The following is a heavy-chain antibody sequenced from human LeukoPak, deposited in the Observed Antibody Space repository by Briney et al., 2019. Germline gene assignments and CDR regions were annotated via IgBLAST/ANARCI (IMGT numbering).Heavy chain of an antibody. D-gene: IGHD3-22*01. J-gene: IGHJ4*02. CDR2: ISSSSSYI. CDR3: AKDQGAWITMIVAVITNFDY. CDR1: GFTFSSYS. V-gene: IGHV3-21*01. Sequence: PGGSLRLPCAASGFTFSSYSMNWVRQAPGMGLEWVSSISSSSSYIYYADSVKGRFTISRDNAKSSLYLQMNSLRAEDTAVYYCAKDQGAWITMIVAVITNFDYWGQGTLVTVSS.